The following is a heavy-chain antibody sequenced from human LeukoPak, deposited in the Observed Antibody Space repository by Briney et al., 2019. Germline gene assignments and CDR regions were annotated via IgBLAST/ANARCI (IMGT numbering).Heavy chain of an antibody. Sequence: GGSLRLSRAASGFTFSSYGMHWVRQAPGKGLEWVAVISYDGSNKYYADSVKGRFTISRDNSKNTLYLQMNSLRAEDTAVYYCAKWEGYCSGGSCYGRFDYWGQGTLVTVSS. CDR1: GFTFSSYG. CDR3: AKWEGYCSGGSCYGRFDY. D-gene: IGHD2-15*01. CDR2: ISYDGSNK. V-gene: IGHV3-30*18. J-gene: IGHJ4*02.